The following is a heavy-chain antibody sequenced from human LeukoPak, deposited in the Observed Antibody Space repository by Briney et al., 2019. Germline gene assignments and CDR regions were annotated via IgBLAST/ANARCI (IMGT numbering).Heavy chain of an antibody. J-gene: IGHJ4*02. CDR3: AWSHSGYEPQFDY. D-gene: IGHD5-12*01. CDR1: GFTFSSYG. V-gene: IGHV3-30*02. CDR2: IRYDGSNK. Sequence: PTGGSLRLSCAASGFTFSSYGMHWVRQAPGKGLEWVALIRYDGSNKYYADSVKGRFTISRDNSKNTLYLQMNSLRAEDTAVYYCAWSHSGYEPQFDYWGQGTLVTVSS.